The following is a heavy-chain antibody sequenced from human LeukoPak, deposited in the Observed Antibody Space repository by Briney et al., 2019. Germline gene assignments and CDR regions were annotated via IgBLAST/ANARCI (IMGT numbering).Heavy chain of an antibody. CDR2: IYYSGST. CDR1: GGSISSYY. Sequence: SETLSLTCTVSGGSISSYYWSWIRQPPGKGLEWIGYIYYSGSTNYNPSLKSRVTISVDTSKNQFSLKLSSVTAADTAVYNCARLQDWDAFDIWGQGTMVTVSS. J-gene: IGHJ3*02. D-gene: IGHD3-9*01. V-gene: IGHV4-59*08. CDR3: ARLQDWDAFDI.